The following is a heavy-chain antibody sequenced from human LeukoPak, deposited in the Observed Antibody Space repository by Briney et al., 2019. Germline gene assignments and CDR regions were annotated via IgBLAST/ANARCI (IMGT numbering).Heavy chain of an antibody. V-gene: IGHV1-69*01. D-gene: IGHD3-10*01. J-gene: IGHJ6*02. CDR3: ARGMVRGVIIMAGDYYYGMDV. CDR2: IIPIFGTA. CDR1: GGTFSSYA. Sequence: SVKVSCKASGGTFSSYAISWVRQAPGQGLEWMGGIIPIFGTANYAQKFQGRVTITADESTSTAYMELSSLRSEDTAVYYCARGMVRGVIIMAGDYYYGMDVWGQGTTVTVSS.